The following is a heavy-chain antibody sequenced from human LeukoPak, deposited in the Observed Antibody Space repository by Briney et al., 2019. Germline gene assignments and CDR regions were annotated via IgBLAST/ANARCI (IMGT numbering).Heavy chain of an antibody. CDR2: IYHSGST. CDR3: ASSSGWYYFDY. Sequence: SETLSLTCAVSGGSISSGGYAGSWIRQPPGKGLEWIGYIYHSGSTYYNPSLKSRVTISVDRSKNQFSLKLSSVTAADTAVYYCASSSGWYYFDYWGQGTLVTVSS. D-gene: IGHD6-19*01. J-gene: IGHJ4*02. CDR1: GGSISSGGYA. V-gene: IGHV4-30-2*01.